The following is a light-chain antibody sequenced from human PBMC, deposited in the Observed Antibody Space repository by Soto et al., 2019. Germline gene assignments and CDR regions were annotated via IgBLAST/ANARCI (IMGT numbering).Light chain of an antibody. CDR3: QQRNYWQVT. V-gene: IGKV3-11*01. Sequence: EVVLTQSPVSLSLSQGARSTLYCRASQSVSSYLAWYQQKPGQAPRLLIYEVSNRATGIPARFSGSGSGTDFTLTSSSLEPEDFAVYYCQQRNYWQVTFGQGTRLEIK. J-gene: IGKJ5*01. CDR1: QSVSSY. CDR2: EVS.